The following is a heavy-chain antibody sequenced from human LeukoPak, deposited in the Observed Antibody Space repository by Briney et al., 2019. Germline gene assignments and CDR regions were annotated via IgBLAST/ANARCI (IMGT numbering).Heavy chain of an antibody. Sequence: PSETLSLTCTVSGVSISAYYWSWIRQPPGKGLEWIGEINHSGSTNYNPSLKSRVTIPVDTSKNQFSLKLSSVTAADTAVYYCARGGIITGSNFDYWGQGTLVTVSS. CDR1: GVSISAYY. CDR2: INHSGST. V-gene: IGHV4-34*01. D-gene: IGHD1-20*01. J-gene: IGHJ4*02. CDR3: ARGGIITGSNFDY.